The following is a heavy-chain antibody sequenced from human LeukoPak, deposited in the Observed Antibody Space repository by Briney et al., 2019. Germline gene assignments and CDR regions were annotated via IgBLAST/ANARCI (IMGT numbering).Heavy chain of an antibody. J-gene: IGHJ4*02. V-gene: IGHV1-69*02. Sequence: GASVKVSCKASGVTFSSYSITWVRQAPGQWLEWMGRIIPILGIASYAQKFQGRVTITADKSTSTAYMELSSLRSEDTAVYYCLWEKVGDVCDYWGQGTLVTVSS. CDR1: GVTFSSYS. D-gene: IGHD1-26*01. CDR3: LWEKVGDVCDY. CDR2: IIPILGIA.